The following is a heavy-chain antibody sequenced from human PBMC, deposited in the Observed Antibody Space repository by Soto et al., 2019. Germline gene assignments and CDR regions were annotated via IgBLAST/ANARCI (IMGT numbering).Heavy chain of an antibody. CDR1: GGSISSYY. V-gene: IGHV4-59*01. CDR3: ARVGNDILTGSSLGGYYYYYYGMDV. Sequence: TSETLSLTCTVSGGSISSYYWSWIRQPPGKGLEWIGYIYYSGSTNYNPSLKSRVTISVDTSKNQFSLKLSSVTAADTAGYYCARVGNDILTGSSLGGYYYYYYGMDVWGQGTTVTVSS. CDR2: IYYSGST. D-gene: IGHD3-9*01. J-gene: IGHJ6*02.